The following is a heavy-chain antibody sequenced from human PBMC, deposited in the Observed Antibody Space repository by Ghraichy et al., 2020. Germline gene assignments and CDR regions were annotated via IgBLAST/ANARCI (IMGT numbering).Heavy chain of an antibody. CDR3: ARHQERTLRPEYYFDY. CDR1: GGSISSYY. D-gene: IGHD1-14*01. V-gene: IGHV4-59*08. CDR2: IYYSGST. J-gene: IGHJ4*02. Sequence: ETLSLTCTVSGGSISSYYWSWIRQPPGKGLEWIGYIYYSGSTNYNPSLKSRVTISVDTSKNQFSLKLSSVTAADTAVYYCARHQERTLRPEYYFDYWGQGTLVTVSS.